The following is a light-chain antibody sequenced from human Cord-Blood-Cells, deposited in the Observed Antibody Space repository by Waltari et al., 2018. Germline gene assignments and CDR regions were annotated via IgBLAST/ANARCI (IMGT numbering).Light chain of an antibody. J-gene: IGKJ2*01. CDR3: QQSYSTLRT. CDR1: QSISSY. Sequence: DIQMTQSPSSLSASVGERVTITCRASQSISSYLNWYQQKPGKAPKLLIYAASSLQSGVPSMCSGSGSGTDFTLTISSLQPEDFATYYCQQSYSTLRTFGQGTKLEIK. V-gene: IGKV1-39*01. CDR2: AAS.